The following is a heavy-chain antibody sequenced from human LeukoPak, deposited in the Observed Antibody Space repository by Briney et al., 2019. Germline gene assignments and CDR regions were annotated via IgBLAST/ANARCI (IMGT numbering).Heavy chain of an antibody. CDR3: ARDGAYQGYFDY. Sequence: GGSLRLSCAASGFTFSSYGMHWVRQAPGKGLEWVAVIWYDGSSKYYADSVKGRFTISRDNSKNTLYLQMNSLRAEDTAVYYCARDGAYQGYFDYWGQGTLVTVSS. V-gene: IGHV3-33*01. J-gene: IGHJ4*02. CDR1: GFTFSSYG. CDR2: IWYDGSSK.